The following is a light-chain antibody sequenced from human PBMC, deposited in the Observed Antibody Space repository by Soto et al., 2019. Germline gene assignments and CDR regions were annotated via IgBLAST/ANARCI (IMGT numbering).Light chain of an antibody. Sequence: QSVLTQPPSVSAAPGQKVTISCTGITSNSGINYVSWYQQVPGTAPKLLIYDNNKRPSGIPDRFSGSKSGTSATLGITGLQTGDEADYYCGTLDSSLSTWVFGGGTKLTVL. J-gene: IGLJ3*02. V-gene: IGLV1-51*01. CDR1: TSNSGINY. CDR3: GTLDSSLSTWV. CDR2: DNN.